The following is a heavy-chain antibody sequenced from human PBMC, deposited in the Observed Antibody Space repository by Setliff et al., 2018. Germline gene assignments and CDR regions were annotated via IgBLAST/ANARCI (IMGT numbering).Heavy chain of an antibody. CDR1: GGSISSGCYY. V-gene: IGHV4-61*09. D-gene: IGHD2-15*01. Sequence: SETLSLTCTVSGGSISSGCYYWSWIRQPAGKGLEWIGHIYTSGSTNYNPSLKSRVTISVDTSKNQFSLILSSVTAADTAVYYCASERESASRQTYFDSWGQGTLVTVSS. J-gene: IGHJ4*02. CDR2: IYTSGST. CDR3: ASERESASRQTYFDS.